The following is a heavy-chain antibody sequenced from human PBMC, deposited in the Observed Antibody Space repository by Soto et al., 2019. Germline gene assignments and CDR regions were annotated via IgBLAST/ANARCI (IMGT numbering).Heavy chain of an antibody. CDR2: VSPPFRTS. CDR1: GVSFNNNG. J-gene: IGHJ6*02. D-gene: IGHD3-10*01. V-gene: IGHV1-69*01. CDR3: ARVLYYGSGSYSPYGMDV. Sequence: QVQLVQSGAEVKKPGSSVKVSCKTSGVSFNNNGIGWVRQAPGHGLEWMGGVSPPFRTSNYARKFQGRLSTTADASTDTVNMELSSLTSEDTAQYYCARVLYYGSGSYSPYGMDVWGQGTTVTVSS.